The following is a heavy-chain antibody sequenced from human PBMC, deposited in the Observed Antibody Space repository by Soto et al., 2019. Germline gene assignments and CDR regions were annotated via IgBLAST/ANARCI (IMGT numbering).Heavy chain of an antibody. CDR2: IIPISGTA. V-gene: IGHV1-69*12. CDR3: ANTVASYYYYGMVV. D-gene: IGHD2-15*01. J-gene: IGHJ6*02. CDR1: GGTFSSYA. Sequence: QVQLVQSGAEVKKPGSSVKVSCKASGGTFSSYAISWVRQAPGQGLEWLGGIIPISGTANYAQKFQVRVTITANASTTTAYMELISLRSEATAMYYCANTVASYYYYGMVVWGQGTTVTVSS.